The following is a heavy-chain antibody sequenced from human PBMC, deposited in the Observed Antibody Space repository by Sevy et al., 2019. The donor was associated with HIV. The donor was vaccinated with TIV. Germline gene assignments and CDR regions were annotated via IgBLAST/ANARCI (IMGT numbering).Heavy chain of an antibody. CDR2: RKGDGSEK. CDR3: ATEGAGAYNY. Sequence: GGSLRLSCAASGFTLSRSWMSWVRQSPGKWLEWVANRKGDGSEKYYVDSVKGRLTISRDNAKNSLSQQMNSLRAEDTAVYYCATEGAGAYNYWGQGILVTVSS. D-gene: IGHD2-21*01. CDR1: GFTLSRSW. J-gene: IGHJ4*02. V-gene: IGHV3-7*01.